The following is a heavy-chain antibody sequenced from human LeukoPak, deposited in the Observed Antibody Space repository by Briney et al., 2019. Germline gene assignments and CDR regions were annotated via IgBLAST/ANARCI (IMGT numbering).Heavy chain of an antibody. CDR1: GFTFSSYA. CDR3: AKVLFGVVTPFDY. J-gene: IGHJ4*02. D-gene: IGHD3-3*01. V-gene: IGHV3-23*01. CDR2: ISGSGGST. Sequence: AGGSLRLSCAASGFTFSSYAMSWVRQAPGNGLEWVSAISGSGGSTYYADSVKGRFTISRDNSKNTLYLQMNSLRAEDTAVYYCAKVLFGVVTPFDYWGRGTLVTVSS.